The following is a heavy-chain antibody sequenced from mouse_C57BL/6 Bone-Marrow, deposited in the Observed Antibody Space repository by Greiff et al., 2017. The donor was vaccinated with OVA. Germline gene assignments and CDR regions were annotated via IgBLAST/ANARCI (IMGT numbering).Heavy chain of an antibody. V-gene: IGHV1-74*01. CDR1: GYTFTSYW. CDR2: IHPSDSDT. D-gene: IGHD1-1*01. CDR3: AIPVITTVRYFDV. J-gene: IGHJ1*03. Sequence: QVQLQQPGAELVKPGASVKVSCKASGYTFTSYWMHWVKQRPGQGLEWIGRIHPSDSDTNYNQKFKGKATLTVDKSSSTAYMQLSSLTSEDPAVYYCAIPVITTVRYFDVWGTGTTVTVSS.